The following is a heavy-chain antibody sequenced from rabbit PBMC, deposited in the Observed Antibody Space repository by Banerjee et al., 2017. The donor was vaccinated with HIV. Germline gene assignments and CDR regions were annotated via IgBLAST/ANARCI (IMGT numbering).Heavy chain of an antibody. J-gene: IGHJ4*01. V-gene: IGHV1S45*01. CDR1: GFDFSSYG. CDR3: ARGGNL. CDR2: IGTGSSGST. Sequence: QEQLVESGGGLVQPGGSLKLSCKASGFDFSSYGVSWVRQAPGKGLEWIGYIGTGSSGSTYYASWAKGRFTISEPSSTTVTLQMTSLTVADTATYFCARGGNLWAQAPWSPS.